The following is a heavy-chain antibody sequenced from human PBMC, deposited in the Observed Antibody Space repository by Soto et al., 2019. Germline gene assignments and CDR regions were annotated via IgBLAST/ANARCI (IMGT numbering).Heavy chain of an antibody. V-gene: IGHV4-34*01. CDR1: GGSFSGYY. Sequence: PSETLSLTCAVYGGSFSGYYWSWIRQPPGKGLEWIGEINHSGSTNYNPSLKSRVTISVDTSKNQFSLKLSSVTAADTAVYYCARGSVAAAGREGHYFDYWGQGTLVTVSS. CDR2: INHSGST. D-gene: IGHD6-13*01. CDR3: ARGSVAAAGREGHYFDY. J-gene: IGHJ4*02.